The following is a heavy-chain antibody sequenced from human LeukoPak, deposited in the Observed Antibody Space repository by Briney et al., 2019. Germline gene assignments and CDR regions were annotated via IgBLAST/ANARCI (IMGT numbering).Heavy chain of an antibody. CDR1: GFTFSSYS. J-gene: IGHJ4*02. CDR2: ISSSSTYI. CDR3: ATPTLGYCSGGSCRTSDY. V-gene: IGHV3-21*01. Sequence: PGGSLRLSCAASGFTFSSYSMNWVRQAPGKGLDWVSSISSSSTYIYYADSVKGRFTISRDNAKNSLYLQMSSLRADDTAVYYCATPTLGYCSGGSCRTSDYWGQGTLVTVSS. D-gene: IGHD2-15*01.